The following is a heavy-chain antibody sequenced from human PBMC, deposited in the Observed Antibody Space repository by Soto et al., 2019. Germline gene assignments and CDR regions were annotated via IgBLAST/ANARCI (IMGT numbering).Heavy chain of an antibody. CDR3: ARDWLSSSGYVAFDY. V-gene: IGHV3-48*03. CDR2: ISSSGSTI. CDR1: GFTFSSYE. J-gene: IGHJ4*02. Sequence: PGGSLRLSCAASGFTFSSYEMNWVRQAPGKGLEWVSYISSSGSTIYYADSVKGRFTISRDNAKNSLYLQMNSLRAEDTAVYYCARDWLSSSGYVAFDYWGQGTLVTVSS. D-gene: IGHD3-22*01.